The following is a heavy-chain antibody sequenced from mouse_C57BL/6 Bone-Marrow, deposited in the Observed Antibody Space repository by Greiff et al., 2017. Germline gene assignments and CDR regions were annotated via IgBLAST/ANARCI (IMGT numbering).Heavy chain of an antibody. CDR2: IYPGSGNT. D-gene: IGHD1-1*01. Sequence: VQLQQSGAELVRPGASVKLSCKASGYTFTDYYINWVKQRPGQGLEWIARIYPGSGNTYYNEKFKGKATLTAEKSSSTAYMQLSSLTSEDSAVYFCARYYGSSPYAMDYWGQGTSVTVSS. CDR1: GYTFTDYY. J-gene: IGHJ4*01. CDR3: ARYYGSSPYAMDY. V-gene: IGHV1-76*01.